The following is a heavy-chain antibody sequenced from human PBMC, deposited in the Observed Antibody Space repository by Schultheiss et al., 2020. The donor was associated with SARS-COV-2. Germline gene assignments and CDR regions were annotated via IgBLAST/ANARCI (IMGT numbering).Heavy chain of an antibody. CDR3: ARRGFAWFFDL. V-gene: IGHV4-39*07. J-gene: IGHJ2*01. CDR1: GVSIGSSPYY. CDR2: IYHNGAA. Sequence: SETLSLTCTMSGVSIGSSPYYGGWIRQTPGKGLEWIGNIYHNGAAYYNPSVNSRVTISVDKSKNEFSLKVTSLTAADTAMYYCARRGFAWFFDLWGRGTLVTVSS.